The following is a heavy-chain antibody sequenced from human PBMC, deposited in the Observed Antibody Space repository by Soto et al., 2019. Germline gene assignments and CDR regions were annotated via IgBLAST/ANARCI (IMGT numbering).Heavy chain of an antibody. CDR3: ARESYYGSGATVVAY. V-gene: IGHV4-61*08. CDR2: IYSSGTT. CDR1: GCSINSGGFY. J-gene: IGHJ4*02. Sequence: PSETLSLTCTFSGCSINSGGFYWSWIRQPPGKGLEWIGYIYSSGTTNYNPSLNSRVTMSVDTSKNQFSLKVNSVTAADTAVYYCARESYYGSGATVVAYWGQGTLVTVSS. D-gene: IGHD3-10*01.